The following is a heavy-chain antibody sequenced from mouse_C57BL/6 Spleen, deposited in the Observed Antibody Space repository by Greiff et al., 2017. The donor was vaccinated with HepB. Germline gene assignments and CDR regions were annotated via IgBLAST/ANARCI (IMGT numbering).Heavy chain of an antibody. CDR3: ARCYGSSYGDY. J-gene: IGHJ2*01. D-gene: IGHD1-1*01. CDR1: GYSITSGYY. CDR2: ISYDGSN. Sequence: EVKLQESGPGLVKPSQSLSLTCSVTGYSITSGYYWNWIRQFPGNKLEWMGYISYDGSNNYNPSLKNRISITRDTSKNQFFLKLNSVTTEDTATYYCARCYGSSYGDYWGQGTTLTVSS. V-gene: IGHV3-6*01.